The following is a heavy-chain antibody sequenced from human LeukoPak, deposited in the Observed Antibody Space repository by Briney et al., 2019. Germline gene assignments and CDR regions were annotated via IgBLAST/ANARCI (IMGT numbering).Heavy chain of an antibody. V-gene: IGHV1-69*05. D-gene: IGHD3-16*01. CDR1: GGTFSSYA. CDR2: IIPIFGTA. Sequence: GSSVKVSCKASGGTFSSYAISWVRQAPGQGLEWMGGIIPIFGTANYAQKFQGRVTITTDESTSTAYMELSSLRSEDTAVHYCARDGMGGTNWFDPWGQGTLVTVSS. CDR3: ARDGMGGTNWFDP. J-gene: IGHJ5*02.